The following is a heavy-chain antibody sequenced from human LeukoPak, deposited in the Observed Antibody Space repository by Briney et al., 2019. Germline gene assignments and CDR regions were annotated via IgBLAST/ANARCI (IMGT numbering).Heavy chain of an antibody. CDR1: GYTPTELS. CDR2: FDPEDGKP. CDR3: AADGGLLLNS. Sequence: GASVKVSCKVSGYTPTELSMHWVRQAPGKGLEWMGGFDPEDGKPIYAQKFQGRVTMTEDTSTDTTYMELSSLRSEDTAVYYCAADGGLLLNSWGQGTLVTVSS. V-gene: IGHV1-24*01. D-gene: IGHD3-22*01. J-gene: IGHJ4*02.